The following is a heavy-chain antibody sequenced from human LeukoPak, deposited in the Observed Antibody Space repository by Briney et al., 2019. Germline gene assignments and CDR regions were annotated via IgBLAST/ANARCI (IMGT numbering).Heavy chain of an antibody. D-gene: IGHD6-25*01. J-gene: IGHJ4*02. Sequence: EASVKVSCKASGHTFTDSLLHWVRQAPGQGLEYMGWNNLKSGGTFYAQRFRARVTMTRDTSISTAYMDLSRLTSDDTAVYYCARDVSTSATWELGYWGQGTLVTVSS. CDR1: GHTFTDSL. CDR3: ARDVSTSATWELGY. V-gene: IGHV1-2*02. CDR2: NNLKSGGT.